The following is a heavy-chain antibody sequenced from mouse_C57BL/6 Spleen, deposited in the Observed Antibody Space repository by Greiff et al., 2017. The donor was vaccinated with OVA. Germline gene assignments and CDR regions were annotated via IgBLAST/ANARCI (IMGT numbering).Heavy chain of an antibody. Sequence: VQLQQPGAELVKPGASVKLSCKASGYTFTSYWMQWVKQRPGQGLEWIGEIDPSDSYTNYNQKFKGKATLTVDTSSSTAYMQLSILTSEDSAVYYCARRDYSNSFAYWGQGTLVTVSA. J-gene: IGHJ3*01. CDR1: GYTFTSYW. CDR2: IDPSDSYT. CDR3: ARRDYSNSFAY. D-gene: IGHD2-5*01. V-gene: IGHV1-50*01.